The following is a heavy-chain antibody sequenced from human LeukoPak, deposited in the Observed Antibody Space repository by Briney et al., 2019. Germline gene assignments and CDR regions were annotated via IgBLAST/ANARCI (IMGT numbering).Heavy chain of an antibody. D-gene: IGHD6-13*01. J-gene: IGHJ6*02. CDR3: ARDRSSSWSCYYYGMDV. Sequence: GASVKVSCKASGGTFSSYAISWVRQAPGQGLEWMGRTIPILGIANYAQKFQGRVTMTRDTSISTAYMELSRLRSDDTAVYYCARDRSSSWSCYYYGMDVWGQGTTVTVSS. CDR1: GGTFSSYA. CDR2: TIPILGIA. V-gene: IGHV1-69*04.